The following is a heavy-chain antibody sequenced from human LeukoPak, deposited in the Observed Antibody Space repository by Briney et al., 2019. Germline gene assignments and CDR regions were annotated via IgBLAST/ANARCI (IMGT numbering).Heavy chain of an antibody. D-gene: IGHD5-18*01. CDR1: GFTFSSYA. CDR2: ISGSGGST. Sequence: GGSLRLSCAASGFTFSSYAMSWVRQAPGKGLEWVSAISGSGGSTYYADSVKGRFTISRDNSKNTLYLQMNSLRAEDTAVYYCARDGYSYGYGRYYYYMDVWGKGTTVTVSS. CDR3: ARDGYSYGYGRYYYYMDV. J-gene: IGHJ6*03. V-gene: IGHV3-23*01.